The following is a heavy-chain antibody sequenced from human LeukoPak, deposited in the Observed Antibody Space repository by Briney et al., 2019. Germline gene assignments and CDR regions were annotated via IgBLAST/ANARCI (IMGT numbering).Heavy chain of an antibody. CDR2: IYYSGST. J-gene: IGHJ3*02. Sequence: ETLSLTCSVSGDSINSYYWSWIRQPPGKGLEWIGYIYYSGSTNYNPSLKSRVTISVDTSKNQFSLKLSSVTAADTAVYYCARRGDIVATIRRRLNAFDIWGQGTMVTVSS. V-gene: IGHV4-59*12. CDR1: GDSINSYY. D-gene: IGHD5-12*01. CDR3: ARRGDIVATIRRRLNAFDI.